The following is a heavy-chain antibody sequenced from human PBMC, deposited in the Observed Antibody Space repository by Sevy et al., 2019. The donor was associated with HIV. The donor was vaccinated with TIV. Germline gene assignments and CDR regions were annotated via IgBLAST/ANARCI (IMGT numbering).Heavy chain of an antibody. J-gene: IGHJ4*02. Sequence: ASVQVSCKVSGYTLSQISMHWVRQAPGKGLEWMGSFDPEDGETIYAQKFQARVTMTEDTSTDTAYMELSSLRSDDTAVYYCATTKDYYDSSGSPFDSWGQGTLVTVSS. CDR1: GYTLSQIS. CDR2: FDPEDGET. CDR3: ATTKDYYDSSGSPFDS. D-gene: IGHD3-22*01. V-gene: IGHV1-24*01.